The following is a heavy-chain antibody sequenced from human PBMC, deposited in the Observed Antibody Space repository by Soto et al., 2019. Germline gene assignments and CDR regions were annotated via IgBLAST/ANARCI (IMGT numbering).Heavy chain of an antibody. D-gene: IGHD1-26*01. CDR3: TTAGSYSYYYYGMDV. CDR1: GFTFSNAW. J-gene: IGHJ6*02. CDR2: IKSKTDGGTT. Sequence: VGSLRLSCAASGFTFSNAWMSWIRQAPGKGLEWVGRIKSKTDGGTTDYAAPVKGRFTISRDDSKNTLYLQMNSLKTEDTAVYYCTTAGSYSYYYYGMDVWGQGTTVTAP. V-gene: IGHV3-15*01.